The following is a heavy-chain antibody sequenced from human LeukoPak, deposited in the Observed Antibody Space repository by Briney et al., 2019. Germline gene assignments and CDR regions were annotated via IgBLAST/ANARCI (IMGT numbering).Heavy chain of an antibody. CDR2: FSGSGGST. CDR1: GFTFSSYA. J-gene: IGHJ4*02. CDR3: ARRPYYYDSLDY. D-gene: IGHD3-22*01. V-gene: IGHV3-23*01. Sequence: GGSLRLSCAASGFTFSSYAMSWVRQAPGKGLECISGFSGSGGSTYYADSVKGRFSISRDNSKNTLYLQMNSLRAEDTAVYYCARRPYYYDSLDYWGQGTLVTVSS.